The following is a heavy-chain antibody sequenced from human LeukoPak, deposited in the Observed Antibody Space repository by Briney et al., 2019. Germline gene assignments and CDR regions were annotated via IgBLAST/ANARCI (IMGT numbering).Heavy chain of an antibody. J-gene: IGHJ5*02. CDR3: ARSSGWYVGGPVAGNWFDP. D-gene: IGHD6-19*01. CDR1: GYTFASYG. CDR2: ISAYNGNT. V-gene: IGHV1-18*01. Sequence: GASVKVSCEASGYTFASYGISWVRQAPGQGLEWMGWISAYNGNTNYAQKLQGRVTMTTDTSTSTAYMELRSLRSDDTAVYYCARSSGWYVGGPVAGNWFDPWGQGTLVTVSS.